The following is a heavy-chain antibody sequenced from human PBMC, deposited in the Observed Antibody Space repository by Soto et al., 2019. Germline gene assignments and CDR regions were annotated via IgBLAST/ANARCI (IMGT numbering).Heavy chain of an antibody. V-gene: IGHV1-18*01. CDR3: AREGYRITVSAHNYYYYGMYV. CDR2: ISAYNGNT. D-gene: IGHD1-20*01. CDR1: GYTFTSYG. J-gene: IGHJ6*02. Sequence: ASVKVSCKASGYTFTSYGISWVRQAPGQGLEWMGWISAYNGNTNYAQKLQGRVTMTTDTSTSTAYMELRSLRSDDTAVYYCAREGYRITVSAHNYYYYGMYVRGQGTTVTVSS.